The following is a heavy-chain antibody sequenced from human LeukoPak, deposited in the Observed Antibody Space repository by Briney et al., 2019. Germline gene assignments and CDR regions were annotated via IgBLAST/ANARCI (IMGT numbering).Heavy chain of an antibody. J-gene: IGHJ4*02. CDR3: ARGAPYGSSSAAYYFDY. CDR2: IYYSGST. CDR1: GGSISSSSYY. D-gene: IGHD6-6*01. Sequence: SETLSLTCTVSGGSISSSSYYWGWIRQPPGKGLEWIGSIYYSGSTYYNPSLKSRVTISVDTSKNQFSLKLSSVTAADTAVYYCARGAPYGSSSAAYYFDYWGQGTLVTVSS. V-gene: IGHV4-39*01.